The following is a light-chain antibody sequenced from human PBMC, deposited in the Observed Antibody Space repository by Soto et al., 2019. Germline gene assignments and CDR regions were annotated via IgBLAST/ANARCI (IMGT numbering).Light chain of an antibody. CDR1: QSVSSN. V-gene: IGKV3D-15*01. CDR3: QQYNHYWS. CDR2: DAS. J-gene: IGKJ1*01. Sequence: EIVMTQSPATLSVSPGERATLSCRASQSVSSNLAWYQQKPGQAPRLLIYDASNRATGIPARFSGSGSGTDSTLTISSLEPEDFATYYCQQYNHYWSFGQGTKVDIK.